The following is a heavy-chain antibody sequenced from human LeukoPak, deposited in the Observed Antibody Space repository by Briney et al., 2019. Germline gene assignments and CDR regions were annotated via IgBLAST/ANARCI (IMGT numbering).Heavy chain of an antibody. V-gene: IGHV3-23*01. J-gene: IGHJ4*02. CDR1: GITLSNYG. Sequence: GGSLRLSCAVAGITLSNYGMSCVRQAQGKGLEWVAGIGASGGGTNYGGSVEGRFTISRDNPKNTLYMQMNSLRDEDKAVYFCAKRGVVIRVILVGFHKEAYYFDSWGQGALVTVSS. CDR3: AKRGVVIRVILVGFHKEAYYFDS. CDR2: IGASGGGT. D-gene: IGHD3-22*01.